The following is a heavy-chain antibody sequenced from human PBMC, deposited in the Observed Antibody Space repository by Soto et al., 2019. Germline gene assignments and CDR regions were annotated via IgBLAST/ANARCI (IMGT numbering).Heavy chain of an antibody. V-gene: IGHV3-30-3*01. CDR3: ARDVIAVAGSADY. J-gene: IGHJ4*02. CDR2: ISFDGTKK. D-gene: IGHD6-19*01. Sequence: PGGSLRLSCAASGFTFNIYALHWVRQAPGKGLEWVAVISFDGTKKYYSDSVKGRFTISRDNLKNTLYLQMNSLTAEDTAVYYCARDVIAVAGSADYWGQGTLVTVSS. CDR1: GFTFNIYA.